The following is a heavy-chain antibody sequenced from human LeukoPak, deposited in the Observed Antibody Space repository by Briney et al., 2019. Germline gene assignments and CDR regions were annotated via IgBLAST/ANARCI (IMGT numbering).Heavy chain of an antibody. D-gene: IGHD6-19*01. V-gene: IGHV3-7*05. CDR2: INQDGSEK. CDR1: GFTFSSYS. Sequence: PGGSLRLACAASGFTFSSYSMSWVRQAPGKGLEWVANINQDGSEKYYVDSLKGRFTISRDNAKNSLYLQMNSLRAEDTAVYYCAREGSSGWYRDFDYWGQGTLVTVSS. CDR3: AREGSSGWYRDFDY. J-gene: IGHJ4*02.